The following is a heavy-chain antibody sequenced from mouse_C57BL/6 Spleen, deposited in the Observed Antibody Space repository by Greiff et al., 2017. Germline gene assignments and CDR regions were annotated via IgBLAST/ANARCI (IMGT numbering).Heavy chain of an antibody. CDR2: IYPRSGNT. V-gene: IGHV1-81*01. CDR1: GYTFTSYG. D-gene: IGHD2-5*01. J-gene: IGHJ1*03. CDR3: ARGGDSHYFWYFDV. Sequence: VQLQQSGAELARPGASVKLSCKASGYTFTSYGISWVKQRTGQGLEWIGEIYPRSGNTYYNEKFKGKATLTADKSSSTAYMELRSLTSEDSAVYFCARGGDSHYFWYFDVWGTGTTVTVSS.